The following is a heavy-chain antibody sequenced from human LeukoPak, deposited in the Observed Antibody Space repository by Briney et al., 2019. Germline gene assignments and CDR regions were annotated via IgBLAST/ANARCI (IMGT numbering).Heavy chain of an antibody. CDR1: GGSISSGGYY. CDR3: ARRPGDFWSGYYYGMDV. CDR2: IYYSGST. J-gene: IGHJ6*02. Sequence: SETLSLTCTVSGGSISSGGYYWSWIRQHPGKGLEWIGYIYYSGSTYYNPSLKSRVTISVDTSKNQFSLKLSSATAADTAVYYCARRPGDFWSGYYYGMDVWGQGTTVTDSS. V-gene: IGHV4-31*03. D-gene: IGHD3-3*01.